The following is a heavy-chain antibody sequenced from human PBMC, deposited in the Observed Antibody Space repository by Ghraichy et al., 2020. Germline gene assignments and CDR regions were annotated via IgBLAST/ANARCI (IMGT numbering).Heavy chain of an antibody. CDR1: GFTVRSNY. CDR2: IYSGGST. J-gene: IGHJ6*02. V-gene: IGHV3-53*01. Sequence: GGSLRRSCTASGFTVRSNYMTWVRQAPGKGLEWVSIIYSGGSTYYADSVKGRFTISRDNSKNTLFLQMNSLRAEDTAVYYCARDSYWGWYYYGLDVWGQGTTVTVSS. D-gene: IGHD3-10*01. CDR3: ARDSYWGWYYYGLDV.